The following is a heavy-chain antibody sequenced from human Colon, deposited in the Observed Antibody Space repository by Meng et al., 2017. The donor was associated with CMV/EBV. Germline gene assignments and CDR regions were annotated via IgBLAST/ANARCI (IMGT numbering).Heavy chain of an antibody. CDR2: IYSGDST. CDR3: ARASQGSSSGWFDP. Sequence: GESLKISCAASGFTVSSNYMSWVRQAPGKGLEWVSVIYSGDSTYYADSVKGRFTISRDNSKNTLYLQMNSLRAENTAVYYCARASQGSSSGWFDPWGQGTLVTVS. CDR1: GFTVSSNY. J-gene: IGHJ5*02. D-gene: IGHD6-6*01. V-gene: IGHV3-66*02.